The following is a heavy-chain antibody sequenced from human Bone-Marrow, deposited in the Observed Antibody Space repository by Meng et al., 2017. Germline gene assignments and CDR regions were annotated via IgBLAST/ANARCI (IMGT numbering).Heavy chain of an antibody. Sequence: SETLSLTCAVSGYSISSGYNWGWIRQPPGKGLEWIGSLYHSGNTYYNPSLKSRVTISADTSKNHFSLKLSSVTAADTAVYYCARGAVVTLIFYHAKDVWGQGTTVTVSS. V-gene: IGHV4-38-2*01. CDR3: ARGAVVTLIFYHAKDV. D-gene: IGHD2-21*02. CDR2: LYHSGNT. CDR1: GYSISSGYN. J-gene: IGHJ6*02.